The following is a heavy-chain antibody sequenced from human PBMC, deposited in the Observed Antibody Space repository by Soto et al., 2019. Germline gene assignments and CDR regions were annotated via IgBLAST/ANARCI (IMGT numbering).Heavy chain of an antibody. CDR2: IIPVVGLV. CDR3: AGGRIVVVGSRAYYGMDV. V-gene: IGHV1-69*01. D-gene: IGHD3-22*01. Sequence: QVHLLLQSGAEVKKPGSSVKVSCKASGGTPSNSAISWVRQAPGQGLEWMGGIIPVVGLVKYAQNFQGRVTLTVDESTNTAYMELSSLRPEDTAVYYCAGGRIVVVGSRAYYGMDVWGQGTTVTFSS. CDR1: GGTPSNSA. J-gene: IGHJ6*02.